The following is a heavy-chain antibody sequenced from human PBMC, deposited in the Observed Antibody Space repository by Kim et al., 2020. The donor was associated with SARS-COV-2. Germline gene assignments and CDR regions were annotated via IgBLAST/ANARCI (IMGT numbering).Heavy chain of an antibody. CDR1: GGSISSYY. D-gene: IGHD4-17*01. Sequence: SETLSLTCTVSGGSISSYYWSWIRQPPGKGLEWIGYIYYSGSTNYSPSLKSRVTISVDTSKNQFSLKLSSVTAADTAVYYCARDGYGDYENYFDYWGQGTLVTVSS. V-gene: IGHV4-59*01. CDR2: IYYSGST. CDR3: ARDGYGDYENYFDY. J-gene: IGHJ4*02.